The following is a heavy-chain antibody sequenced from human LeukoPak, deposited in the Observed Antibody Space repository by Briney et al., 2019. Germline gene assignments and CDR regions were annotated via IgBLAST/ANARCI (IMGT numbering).Heavy chain of an antibody. CDR3: ARAPPDSSGYYYVADY. V-gene: IGHV4-34*09. Sequence: SETLSLTCDVYGGSFSSYYWNWIRQPPGKGLEWIGEINHSGSTYYNPSLKSRVTISVDTSKNQFSLKLSSVTAADTAVYYCARAPPDSSGYYYVADYWGQGTLVTVSS. CDR1: GGSFSSYY. CDR2: INHSGST. J-gene: IGHJ4*02. D-gene: IGHD3-22*01.